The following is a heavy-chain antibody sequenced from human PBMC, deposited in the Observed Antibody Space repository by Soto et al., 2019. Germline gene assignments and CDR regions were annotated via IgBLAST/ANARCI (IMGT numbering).Heavy chain of an antibody. J-gene: IGHJ4*01. V-gene: IGHV3-23*01. CDR3: ARGSTDSYPGSRIFDF. CDR1: GLTFGSRA. Sequence: PGGSLRLSCVASGLTFGSRAMSWVRQAPGEGLQWVSTITDTGGDAKYADSVRGRFVISRDNSKKTLYLQMTSLTAEDSAMYFCARGSTDSYPGSRIFDFWCRRTLVTVSS. CDR2: ITDTGGDA. D-gene: IGHD3-10*01.